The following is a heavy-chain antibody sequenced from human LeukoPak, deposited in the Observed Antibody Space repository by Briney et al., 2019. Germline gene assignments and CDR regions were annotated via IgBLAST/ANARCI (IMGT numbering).Heavy chain of an antibody. CDR3: ARASPDLNYDILTGYPFDY. CDR1: GYTFSGYY. J-gene: IGHJ4*02. CDR2: LNPNTGAT. V-gene: IGHV1-2*07. D-gene: IGHD3-9*01. Sequence: ASVKVSCKTSGYTFSGYYMHWVRQAPGQGLEWMGWLNPNTGATYFAHKFQVRVAMTRDTSISTAYMELSSLRSDDTALYYCARASPDLNYDILTGYPFDYWGQGTLVTVSS.